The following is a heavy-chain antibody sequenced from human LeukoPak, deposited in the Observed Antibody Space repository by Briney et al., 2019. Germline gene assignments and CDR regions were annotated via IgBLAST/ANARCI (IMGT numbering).Heavy chain of an antibody. V-gene: IGHV1-69*13. D-gene: IGHD2-15*01. CDR1: GGTFSSYA. CDR2: IIPIFGTA. Sequence: SVKVSCKASGGTFSSYAISWVRQAPGQGLEWMGGIIPIFGTANYAQKFQGRVTITADESTSTAYMELSSLRSEDTAVYYCATGGRSGVAFEYWGQGTLVTVYS. CDR3: ATGGRSGVAFEY. J-gene: IGHJ4*02.